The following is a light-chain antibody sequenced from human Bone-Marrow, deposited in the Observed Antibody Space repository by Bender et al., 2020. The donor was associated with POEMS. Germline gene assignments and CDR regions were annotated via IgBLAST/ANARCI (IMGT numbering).Light chain of an antibody. CDR2: DVT. CDR1: SSAVGTFDY. V-gene: IGLV2-11*01. J-gene: IGLJ1*01. Sequence: QSALTQPRSVSGSPGQSVTISCTGGSSAVGTFDYVSWYQQHPGKAPKLMIYDVTKRPSGVPDRFSGSKSGNTASLTISGLQADNEAAYYCCSYAGSYTFVFATGTKVTVL. CDR3: CSYAGSYTFV.